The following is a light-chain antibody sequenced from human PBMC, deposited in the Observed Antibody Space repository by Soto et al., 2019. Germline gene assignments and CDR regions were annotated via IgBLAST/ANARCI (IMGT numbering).Light chain of an antibody. CDR3: QHYDSSMWT. Sequence: EIVLTQSPGTLSLSPGESATLSCRASQSVSGSYLAWYQQKPGQAPRLVLYATSLRATGFPDRFTGSGSGTDFTLTIRRLEPEDFAVYYCQHYDSSMWTFGQGTKVEIK. V-gene: IGKV3-20*01. CDR1: QSVSGSY. CDR2: ATS. J-gene: IGKJ1*01.